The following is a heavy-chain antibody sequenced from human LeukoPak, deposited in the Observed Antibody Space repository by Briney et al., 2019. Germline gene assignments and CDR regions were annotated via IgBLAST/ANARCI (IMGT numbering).Heavy chain of an antibody. CDR2: INSDGCST. D-gene: IGHD1-26*01. Sequence: GGSLRLSCAASGFTFSTYWMHWVRQAPGKGLVWVSRINSDGCSTDYADSVKGRFTISRDNAKNTLYLQMNSLRAEDTALYYCASGGIYYGAAFDFWGQGTLVTVSS. CDR1: GFTFSTYW. V-gene: IGHV3-74*01. CDR3: ASGGIYYGAAFDF. J-gene: IGHJ4*02.